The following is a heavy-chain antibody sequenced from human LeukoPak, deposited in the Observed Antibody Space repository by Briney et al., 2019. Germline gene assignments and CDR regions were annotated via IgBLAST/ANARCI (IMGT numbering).Heavy chain of an antibody. CDR1: GVSISYYY. J-gene: IGHJ4*02. Sequence: KPSETLSLTCTASGVSISYYYWSWLRQPAGGGREWFGRIYISGSTNYNPSLKSRVTISIDKSNNQFFLKLNSVTAADTAVYYCARESPTYSSGWYKDFWGQGTLVTVSS. V-gene: IGHV4-4*07. CDR2: IYISGST. CDR3: ARESPTYSSGWYKDF. D-gene: IGHD6-19*01.